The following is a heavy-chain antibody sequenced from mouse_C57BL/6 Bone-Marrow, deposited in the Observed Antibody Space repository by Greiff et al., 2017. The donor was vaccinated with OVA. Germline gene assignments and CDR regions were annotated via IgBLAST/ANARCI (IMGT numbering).Heavy chain of an antibody. V-gene: IGHV1-81*01. D-gene: IGHD2-3*01. CDR1: GYTFTSYG. Sequence: VKLQESGAELARPGASVKLSCKASGYTFTSYGISWVKQRTGQGLEWIGEIYPRSGNTYYNEKFKGKATLTADKSSSTAYMELRSLTSEDSAVYFCASGGGYYARFAYWGQGTLVTVSA. J-gene: IGHJ3*01. CDR2: IYPRSGNT. CDR3: ASGGGYYARFAY.